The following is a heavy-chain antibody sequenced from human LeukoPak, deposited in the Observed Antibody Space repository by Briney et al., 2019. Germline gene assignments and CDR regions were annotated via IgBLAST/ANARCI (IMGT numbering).Heavy chain of an antibody. D-gene: IGHD5-24*01. Sequence: ASVKVSCKASGYTFTGYYMHWVRQAPGQGLEWMGWINPNSGGTNYAQKFQGRVTMTRDTSISTVYMELSSLRSEDTAVYYCARGRSREMATTRAFDIWGQGTMVTVSS. CDR2: INPNSGGT. CDR3: ARGRSREMATTRAFDI. V-gene: IGHV1-2*02. J-gene: IGHJ3*02. CDR1: GYTFTGYY.